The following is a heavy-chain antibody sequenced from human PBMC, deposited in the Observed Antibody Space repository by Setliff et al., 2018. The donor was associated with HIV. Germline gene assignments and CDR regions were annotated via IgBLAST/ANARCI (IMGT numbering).Heavy chain of an antibody. J-gene: IGHJ4*02. CDR1: GFTFSNYA. Sequence: PGGSLRLSCAASGFTFSNYAMSWVRQAPGKGLEWVSYISSSSSYTHYADSVKGRFTISRDNVKNSLYLQMNSLRAEDTAVYYCARPNYYDSSGSFDYWGQGTLVTVSS. V-gene: IGHV3-21*01. D-gene: IGHD3-22*01. CDR2: ISSSSSYT. CDR3: ARPNYYDSSGSFDY.